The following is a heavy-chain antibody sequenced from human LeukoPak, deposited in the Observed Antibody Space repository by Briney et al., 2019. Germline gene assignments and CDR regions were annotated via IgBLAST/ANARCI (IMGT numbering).Heavy chain of an antibody. J-gene: IGHJ6*02. Sequence: PSETLSLTCTVSGGSISSYYWSWIRQPPGKGLEWIGYIYDSGSTNYNPSLKSRVTISVDTSKSQFSLKLSSVTAADTAVYYCARSQGGYCSSTSCYYYYNMDVWGQGTTVTVSS. CDR3: ARSQGGYCSSTSCYYYYNMDV. D-gene: IGHD2-2*01. CDR1: GGSISSYY. V-gene: IGHV4-59*01. CDR2: IYDSGST.